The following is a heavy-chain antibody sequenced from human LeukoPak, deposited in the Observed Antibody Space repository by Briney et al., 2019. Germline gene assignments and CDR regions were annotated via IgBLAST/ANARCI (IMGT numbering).Heavy chain of an antibody. CDR2: IIPILGIA. CDR1: GGTFSSYA. CDR3: ARVWGAYDSSGYYYLREFDY. J-gene: IGHJ4*02. D-gene: IGHD3-22*01. V-gene: IGHV1-69*04. Sequence: SVKVSCKASGGTFSSYAISWVRQAPGQGLEWMGRIIPILGIANYAQEFQGRVTITADISTSTAYMELSSLRSEDTAVYYCARVWGAYDSSGYYYLREFDYWGQGTLVTVSS.